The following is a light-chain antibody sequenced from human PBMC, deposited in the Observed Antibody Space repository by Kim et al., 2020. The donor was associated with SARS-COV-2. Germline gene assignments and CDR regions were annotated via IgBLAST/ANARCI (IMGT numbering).Light chain of an antibody. CDR2: DVT. Sequence: GQSITISCAGTSSDVGGYDHVSWYQQYPGKAPKLMIYDVTHRPSGVSNRFSGSKSGKTASLTISGLQAEDEADYYCSSYTARTTLVFGGGTQLTVL. V-gene: IGLV2-14*03. J-gene: IGLJ2*01. CDR1: SSDVGGYDH. CDR3: SSYTARTTLV.